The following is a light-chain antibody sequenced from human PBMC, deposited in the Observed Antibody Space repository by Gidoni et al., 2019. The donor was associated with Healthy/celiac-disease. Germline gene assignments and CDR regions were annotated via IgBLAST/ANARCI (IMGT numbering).Light chain of an antibody. V-gene: IGKV3-20*01. CDR3: QQYGSSPS. J-gene: IGKJ4*01. CDR2: GAS. Sequence: IVLPQSPGTLALSPGERATLSCRASQSVSSSYLAWYQQKPVQAPRLLIYGASSRATGIPDRFSGSGSGTDFTLTISRLEPEDFAVYYCQQYGSSPSFGGGTKVEIK. CDR1: QSVSSSY.